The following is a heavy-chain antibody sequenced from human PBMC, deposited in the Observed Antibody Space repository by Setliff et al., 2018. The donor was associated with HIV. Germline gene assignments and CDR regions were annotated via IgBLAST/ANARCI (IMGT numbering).Heavy chain of an antibody. V-gene: IGHV4-34*01. CDR3: ARLIHTGLLYFDF. CDR2: INHSGST. D-gene: IGHD2-8*02. J-gene: IGHJ4*02. CDR1: SFSGYY. Sequence: SFSGYYWSWIRQPPGKGLEWIGEINHSGSTNYNPSLKSRVTISVDTSKNQFSLNLRSVTAADTAVYFCARLIHTGLLYFDFWGLGTLVTVSS.